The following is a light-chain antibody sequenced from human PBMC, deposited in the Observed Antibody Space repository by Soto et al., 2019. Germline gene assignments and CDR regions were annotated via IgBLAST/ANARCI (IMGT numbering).Light chain of an antibody. J-gene: IGKJ5*01. Sequence: ETVMTQSPATLSVSPGERATLSCRASQSISSYLAWYQQKPGQASRLLIYDASNRATGIPARFSGTGSGTDFTLTISRLEPEDFAVFYCQQYGSSITFGQGTRLEIK. CDR3: QQYGSSIT. V-gene: IGKV3-20*01. CDR2: DAS. CDR1: QSISSY.